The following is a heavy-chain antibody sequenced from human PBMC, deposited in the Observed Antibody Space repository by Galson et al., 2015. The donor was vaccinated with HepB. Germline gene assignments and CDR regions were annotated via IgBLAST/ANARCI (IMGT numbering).Heavy chain of an antibody. J-gene: IGHJ4*02. CDR2: IYYSGST. CDR1: GGSISSGDYY. Sequence: TVSGGSISSGDYYWSWIRQPPGKGLEWIGYIYYSGSTYYNPSLKSRVTISVDTSKNQFSLKLSSVTAADTAVYYCARYPWFGESYFGYWGQGTLVTVSS. CDR3: ARYPWFGESYFGY. D-gene: IGHD3-10*01. V-gene: IGHV4-30-4*01.